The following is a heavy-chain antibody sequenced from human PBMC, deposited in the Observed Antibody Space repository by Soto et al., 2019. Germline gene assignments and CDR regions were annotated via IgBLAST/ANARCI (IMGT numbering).Heavy chain of an antibody. CDR2: ISYDGSNK. Sequence: GGSLRLSCAASGFTFSSYAMHWVRQAPGKGLEWVAVISYDGSNKYYADSVKGRFTISRDNSKNTLYLQMNSLRAEDTAVYYSARDLIAVAGTSHYGMDVWGQGTTVTVSS. V-gene: IGHV3-30-3*01. CDR3: ARDLIAVAGTSHYGMDV. D-gene: IGHD6-19*01. J-gene: IGHJ6*02. CDR1: GFTFSSYA.